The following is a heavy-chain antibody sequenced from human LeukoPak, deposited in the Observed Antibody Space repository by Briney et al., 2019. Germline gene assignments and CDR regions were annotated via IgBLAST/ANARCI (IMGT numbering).Heavy chain of an antibody. CDR2: ISYDGSHK. CDR3: ATRLDYYGSGSSEYYFDY. Sequence: PGGSLRLSCAASGFTFSTYGVHWVRQAPGKGLEWVAVISYDGSHKYYADSVKGRFTVSRDNAKNSLYLQMNSLRAEDTAVYYCATRLDYYGSGSSEYYFDYWGQGTLVTVSS. CDR1: GFTFSTYG. V-gene: IGHV3-30*03. D-gene: IGHD3-10*01. J-gene: IGHJ4*02.